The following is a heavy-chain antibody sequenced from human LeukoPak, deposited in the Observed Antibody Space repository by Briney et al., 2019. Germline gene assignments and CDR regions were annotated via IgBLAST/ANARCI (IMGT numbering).Heavy chain of an antibody. CDR2: ISYDGSNK. J-gene: IGHJ4*02. Sequence: QSGGSLRLSCAAPRFTFSSYAMHWVRQAPGKGLEWVAVISYDGSNKYYAESVKGRFTISRDNSKNTLYLQMNSLRAEDTAVYYCARNGGYSYGYDPYYFDYWGQGTLVTVSS. CDR1: RFTFSSYA. D-gene: IGHD5-18*01. CDR3: ARNGGYSYGYDPYYFDY. V-gene: IGHV3-30*04.